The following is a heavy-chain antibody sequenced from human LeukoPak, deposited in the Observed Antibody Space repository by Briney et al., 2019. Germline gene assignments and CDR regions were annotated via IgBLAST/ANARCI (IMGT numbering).Heavy chain of an antibody. CDR3: ARGSGSDFDY. J-gene: IGHJ4*02. CDR2: IGTAGDT. CDR1: GFSFSSYD. Sequence: PGGSLRLSCAASGFSFSSYDMHWVRQPAGKGLEWVASIGTAGDTYYPGSVKGRFTISRENAKNSLYLQMNSLRAGDTAVYYCARGSGSDFDYWGQGTLVTVSS. D-gene: IGHD3-10*01. V-gene: IGHV3-13*01.